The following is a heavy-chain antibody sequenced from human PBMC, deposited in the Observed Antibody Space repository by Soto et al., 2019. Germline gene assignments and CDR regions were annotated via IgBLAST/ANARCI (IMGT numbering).Heavy chain of an antibody. V-gene: IGHV1-3*01. J-gene: IGHJ4*02. CDR2: INAGNGNT. CDR1: GYTFTSYA. D-gene: IGHD5-18*01. Sequence: ASVKVSCKASGYTFTSYAMHWVRQAPGQRLEWMGWINAGNGNTKYSQKFQGRVTITRDKSASTAYMELSSLRSEDTAVYYCARAIQLWYYFDYWGQGTLVTV. CDR3: ARAIQLWYYFDY.